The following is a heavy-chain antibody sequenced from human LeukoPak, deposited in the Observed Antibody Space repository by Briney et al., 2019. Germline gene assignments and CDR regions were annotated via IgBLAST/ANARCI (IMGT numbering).Heavy chain of an antibody. CDR2: INHSGST. Sequence: GSLRLSCAASGFTVSSSYMTWIRQPPGKGLEWIGQINHSGSTNYNPSLESRVTISVDTSKNQFSLKLNSATAADTAVYYCARSGSKAGALIVVRGRRAEYFQHWGQGTLVTVSS. V-gene: IGHV4-34*01. D-gene: IGHD3-22*01. J-gene: IGHJ1*01. CDR1: GFTVSSSY. CDR3: ARSGSKAGALIVVRGRRAEYFQH.